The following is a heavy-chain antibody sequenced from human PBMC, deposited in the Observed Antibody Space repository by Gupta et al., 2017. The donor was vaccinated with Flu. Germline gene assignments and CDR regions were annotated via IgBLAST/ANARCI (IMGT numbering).Heavy chain of an antibody. CDR1: FSVNSSS. CDR3: ARDDDREPASLF. CDR2: IVSGATT. Sequence: FSVNSSSMNWGRQAPGKGLEWVAVIVSGATTRYADSLRGRFTISTDSNKNTLYLHMNTLTVEDTAVYYCARDDDREPASLFWGQGVLVTVSS. J-gene: IGHJ1*01. D-gene: IGHD1-1*01. V-gene: IGHV3-53*01.